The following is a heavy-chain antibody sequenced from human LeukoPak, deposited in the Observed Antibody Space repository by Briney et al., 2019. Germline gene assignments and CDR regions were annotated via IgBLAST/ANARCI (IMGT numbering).Heavy chain of an antibody. CDR2: IWNDGSKK. CDR1: GYSLSNNG. D-gene: IGHD4-17*01. V-gene: IGHV3-33*01. Sequence: QSGGPLRLSCAASGYSLSNNGMHWVRQAPGKGLEWVAVIWNDGSKKYYADSVKGRFTISSDSSKNTVYLQSNSLRVEDTAGYYCATWDGDFRAYYLDSWGQGALVTVS. J-gene: IGHJ4*02. CDR3: ATWDGDFRAYYLDS.